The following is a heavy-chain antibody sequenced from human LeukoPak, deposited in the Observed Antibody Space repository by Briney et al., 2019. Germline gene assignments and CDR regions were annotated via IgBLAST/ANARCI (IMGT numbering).Heavy chain of an antibody. D-gene: IGHD5-18*01. Sequence: ASVKVSCKASGYTFTSYDINWVRQATGQGLEWXXXXNPNSGNTGYAQKFQGRVTMTRNTSISTAYMELSSLRSEDTAVYYCARVPPQRYSYDTPLDYWGQGTLVTVSS. CDR1: GYTFTSYD. CDR3: ARVPPQRYSYDTPLDY. V-gene: IGHV1-8*01. J-gene: IGHJ4*02. CDR2: XNPNSGNT.